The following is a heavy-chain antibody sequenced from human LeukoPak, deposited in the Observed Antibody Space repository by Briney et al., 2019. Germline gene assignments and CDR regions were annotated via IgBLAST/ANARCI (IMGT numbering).Heavy chain of an antibody. D-gene: IGHD4-17*01. J-gene: IGHJ3*02. CDR1: GGSISSYY. CDR3: ASDYGDYIGASDI. CDR2: GST. Sequence: SETLSLTCTVSGGSISSYYWSWIRQPPAQGLEWIGGSTNYNPSLKSRVTISVDTSKNQFSLRLSSVSAADTAVYYCASDYGDYIGASDIWGQGTMVTVSS. V-gene: IGHV4-59*01.